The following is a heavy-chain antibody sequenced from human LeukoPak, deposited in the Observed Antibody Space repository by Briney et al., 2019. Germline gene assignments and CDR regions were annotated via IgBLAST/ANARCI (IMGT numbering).Heavy chain of an antibody. V-gene: IGHV3-33*03. D-gene: IGHD2-8*02. CDR3: AKGVGRTSGRNPDY. J-gene: IGHJ4*02. CDR1: GFTFNTYG. Sequence: GGSLRLSCAASGFTFNTYGMHWVRQAPGRGLEWVAVIWYDGSDKYYAESVKGRFTISRDKSKNTLSLQMNSLRVEDTAMYYCAKGVGRTSGRNPDYWGQGTLVTVSS. CDR2: IWYDGSDK.